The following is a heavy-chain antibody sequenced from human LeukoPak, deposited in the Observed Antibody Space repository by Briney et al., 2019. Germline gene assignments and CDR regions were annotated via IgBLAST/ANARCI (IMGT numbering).Heavy chain of an antibody. CDR1: GFTFSSYW. Sequence: PGGSLRLSCAASGFTFSSYWMSWVRQAPGKGLGWVANIDQDGGEKYYVDSVKGRFTISRDNVRNSLYLQMNTLRVEDTAVYYCARDMPEQWLTYYYYMDVWGNGTTVTVSS. CDR2: IDQDGGEK. J-gene: IGHJ6*03. D-gene: IGHD6-19*01. CDR3: ARDMPEQWLTYYYYMDV. V-gene: IGHV3-7*01.